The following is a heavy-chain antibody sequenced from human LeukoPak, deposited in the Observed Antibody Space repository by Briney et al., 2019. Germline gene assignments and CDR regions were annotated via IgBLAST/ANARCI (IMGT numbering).Heavy chain of an antibody. CDR1: GFTFSSYW. Sequence: GGSLRLSCAASGFTFSSYWMNWARQAPGKGLEWVASINHNGNVNYYVDSVKGRFTISRDNAKNSLYLQVNSLRAEDTALYYCAKDPSGSYYGNPDYWGQGTLVTVSS. V-gene: IGHV3-7*03. CDR3: AKDPSGSYYGNPDY. J-gene: IGHJ4*02. CDR2: INHNGNVN. D-gene: IGHD1-26*01.